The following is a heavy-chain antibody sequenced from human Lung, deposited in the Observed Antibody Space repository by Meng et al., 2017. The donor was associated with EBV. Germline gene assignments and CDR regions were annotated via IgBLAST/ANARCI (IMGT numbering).Heavy chain of an antibody. D-gene: IGHD3-16*02. V-gene: IGHV4-34*01. CDR1: AGSFSGCY. CDR2: INHSGST. CDR3: ACSPDHDYVWGSFRSFDY. J-gene: IGHJ4*02. Sequence: QVQLQPGGDGRLKPSETLSPPSGVYAGSFSGCYWTWNRQPPGKGLEWIGEINHSGSTKYSPSLKSRVTISVDTSKNQFSLKLSSVTAADTAVYYCACSPDHDYVWGSFRSFDYWGQGTLVTVSS.